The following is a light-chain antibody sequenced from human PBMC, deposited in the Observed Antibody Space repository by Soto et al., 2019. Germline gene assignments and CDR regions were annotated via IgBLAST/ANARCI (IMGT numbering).Light chain of an antibody. CDR3: QTWGTGIRV. CDR2: LKSDGSH. Sequence: QPVLTQSPSASASLGASVKLTCTLSRGHSTYTIAWHQQQPDKGPRYLMKLKSDGSHSKGDGIPDRFSGSSSGAERYLTISSLQSEDEADYYCQTWGTGIRVFGGGTKLPVL. CDR1: RGHSTYT. V-gene: IGLV4-69*01. J-gene: IGLJ3*02.